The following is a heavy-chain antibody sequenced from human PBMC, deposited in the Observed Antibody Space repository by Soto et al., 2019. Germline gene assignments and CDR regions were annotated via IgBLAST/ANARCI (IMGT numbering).Heavy chain of an antibody. CDR2: LSYDGKNE. V-gene: IGHV3-30*04. CDR1: GFILSNYA. CDR3: ARGESLGIQGCPPGFRYCDH. D-gene: IGHD5-18*01. Sequence: QVQLVESGGGVVQPGRSLRLSCVASGFILSNYAMHWVRQSPGKGLEWVAVLSYDGKNEYYADSVKGRFTISRDNSKNTVYLQMNSLRVEDTAVYYCARGESLGIQGCPPGFRYCDHGGQGTLVTVSS. J-gene: IGHJ4*02.